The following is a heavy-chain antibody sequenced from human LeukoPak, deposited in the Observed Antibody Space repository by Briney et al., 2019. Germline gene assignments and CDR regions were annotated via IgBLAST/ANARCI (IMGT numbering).Heavy chain of an antibody. CDR2: INHSGST. V-gene: IGHV4-34*01. J-gene: IGHJ4*02. Sequence: SETLSLTCAVYGGSFSGYYWSWIRQPPGKGLEWIGEINHSGSTNYNPSLKSRVTISVDTSKNQFSLKLSSVIAADTAVYYCARRGGTIFGVVIPQRWVYFDYWGQGTLVTVSS. D-gene: IGHD3-3*01. CDR3: ARRGGTIFGVVIPQRWVYFDY. CDR1: GGSFSGYY.